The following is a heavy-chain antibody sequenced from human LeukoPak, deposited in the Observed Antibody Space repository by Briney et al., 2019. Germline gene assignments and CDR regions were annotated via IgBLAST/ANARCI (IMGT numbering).Heavy chain of an antibody. Sequence: SGTLSLTCAVYGGSFSGYYWSWIRQPPGKGLEWIGEINHSGSTNYNPSLKSRVTISVDTSKNQFSLKLSSVTAADTAVYYCASNYDILTGSSDWGQGTLVTVSS. V-gene: IGHV4-34*01. CDR3: ASNYDILTGSSD. CDR1: GGSFSGYY. CDR2: INHSGST. D-gene: IGHD3-9*01. J-gene: IGHJ4*02.